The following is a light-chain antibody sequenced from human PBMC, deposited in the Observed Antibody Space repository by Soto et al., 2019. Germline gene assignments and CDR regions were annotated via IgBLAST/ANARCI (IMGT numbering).Light chain of an antibody. V-gene: IGKV1-5*03. Sequence: KVTIGCRASQSISRWLAWYQQKTGKAPKLLIYKASTLKSGVPSRFSGSGSGIECSRTIRSLQPGDFTTDDPQFCYRRLAALGLGTKVDIK. CDR2: KAS. CDR3: QFCYRRLAA. J-gene: IGKJ1*01. CDR1: QSISRW.